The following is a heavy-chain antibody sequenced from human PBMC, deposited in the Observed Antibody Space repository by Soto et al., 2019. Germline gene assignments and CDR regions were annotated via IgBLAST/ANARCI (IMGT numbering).Heavy chain of an antibody. V-gene: IGHV1-8*01. CDR1: GYTFTSYD. CDR3: ARDPYHVLMVNAPNLYGMDV. D-gene: IGHD2-8*01. Sequence: ASVKVSCKASGYTFTSYDINWVRLATGQGLEWMGWMNPNSGNTAYAQKFQGRVTMTRNTSISTAYMELSSLRSEDTAVYYCARDPYHVLMVNAPNLYGMDVWGQGTTVTVSS. J-gene: IGHJ6*02. CDR2: MNPNSGNT.